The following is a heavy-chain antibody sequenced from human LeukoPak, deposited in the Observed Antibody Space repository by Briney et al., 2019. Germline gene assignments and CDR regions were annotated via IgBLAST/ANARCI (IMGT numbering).Heavy chain of an antibody. V-gene: IGHV5-51*01. CDR3: ARLPSRSRYYFDY. CDR2: IYPGDSDT. Sequence: GESLKISCKGSGYNFTNYWIGWVRQMPGKGLEWMGIIYPGDSDTRYSPSFQGQVTISADKSISTAYLQWSSLKASDTAMYYCARLPSRSRYYFDYWGQGTLVTVSS. J-gene: IGHJ4*02. CDR1: GYNFTNYW.